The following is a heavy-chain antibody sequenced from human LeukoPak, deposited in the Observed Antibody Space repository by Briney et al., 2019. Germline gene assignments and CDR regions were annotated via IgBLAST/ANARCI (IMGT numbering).Heavy chain of an antibody. V-gene: IGHV1-2*02. CDR1: GYTFTGYY. CDR3: ARPTYGGNSLRIDY. Sequence: ASVKDSCKASGYTFTGYYMHWVRQAPGQGLDWMGWINPNSGGTNYAQKFQGRVTMTRDTSISTAYMELSRLRSDDTAVYYCARPTYGGNSLRIDYWGQGTLVTVSS. CDR2: INPNSGGT. D-gene: IGHD4-23*01. J-gene: IGHJ4*02.